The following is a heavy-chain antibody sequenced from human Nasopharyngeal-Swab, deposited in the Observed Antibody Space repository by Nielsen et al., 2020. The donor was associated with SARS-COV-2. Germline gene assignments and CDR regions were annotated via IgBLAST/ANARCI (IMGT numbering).Heavy chain of an antibody. D-gene: IGHD3-9*01. Sequence: WIRQPPGKGLEWIGYIYYSGNTYYNPSLDSRVTISLDTSKNQFSLKLSSVTAADTAVYYCARGTDIPPDYWGQGTLVTVSS. V-gene: IGHV4-28*03. CDR2: IYYSGNT. CDR3: ARGTDIPPDY. J-gene: IGHJ4*02.